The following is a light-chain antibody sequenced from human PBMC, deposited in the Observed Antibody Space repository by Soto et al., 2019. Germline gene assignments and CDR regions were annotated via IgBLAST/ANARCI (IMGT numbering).Light chain of an antibody. CDR3: LLSYSGARPS. CDR1: TGAVTSGHY. CDR2: DTS. Sequence: QAVVTQEPSLTVSPGGTVTLTCGSSTGAVTSGHYPYWFQQKPGQAPRTLIYDTSNKHSWTPARFSGSLLGGKAALTLSGAQPEDEAEYYFLLSYSGARPSFGGGTKLTVL. J-gene: IGLJ2*01. V-gene: IGLV7-46*01.